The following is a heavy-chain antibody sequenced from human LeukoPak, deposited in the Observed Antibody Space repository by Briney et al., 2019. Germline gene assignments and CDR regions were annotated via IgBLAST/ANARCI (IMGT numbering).Heavy chain of an antibody. CDR2: IYSGGSA. CDR1: GFTVSSYY. CDR3: ARDLGRGYSNY. V-gene: IGHV3-66*01. J-gene: IGHJ4*02. Sequence: PGGSLRLSCAASGFTVSSYYMSWVRQAPGKGPDWVSVIYSGGSAYYADSVKGRFTISRDNSKNTLYLQINSLRAEDTAVYYCARDLGRGYSNYWGQGTLVTVSS. D-gene: IGHD3-16*01.